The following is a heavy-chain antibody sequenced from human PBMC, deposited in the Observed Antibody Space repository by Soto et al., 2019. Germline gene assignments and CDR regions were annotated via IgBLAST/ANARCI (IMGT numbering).Heavy chain of an antibody. Sequence: QVQLQESGPGLVKPSETLSLTCTVSGGSISSYYWSWIRQPPGKGLEWIGYIYYSGSTNYNPSLTSRVTISVDTSKNQFSLKLSSVTAADTAVYYCARGYSSSPRYLSYYYMDVWGKGTTVTVSS. CDR1: GGSISSYY. J-gene: IGHJ6*03. CDR3: ARGYSSSPRYLSYYYMDV. V-gene: IGHV4-59*08. D-gene: IGHD6-13*01. CDR2: IYYSGST.